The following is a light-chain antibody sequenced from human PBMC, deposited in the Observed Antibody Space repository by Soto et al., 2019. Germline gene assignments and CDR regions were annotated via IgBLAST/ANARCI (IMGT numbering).Light chain of an antibody. CDR3: SSCTSSSTLV. Sequence: QSVLTQPASVSGSPGQSITISCTGTSSDVGGYNYVSWYQQHPRKAPKLMIYDVSNRPSGVSNRFSGSKSGNTASLTISGLQAEDEADYYCSSCTSSSTLVFGGGTKLTVL. CDR1: SSDVGGYNY. V-gene: IGLV2-14*01. J-gene: IGLJ2*01. CDR2: DVS.